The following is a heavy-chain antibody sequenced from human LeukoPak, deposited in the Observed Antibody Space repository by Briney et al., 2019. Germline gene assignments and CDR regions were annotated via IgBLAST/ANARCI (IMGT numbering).Heavy chain of an antibody. V-gene: IGHV3-33*01. CDR3: AREGFDP. CDR1: GFTFTNYG. Sequence: PGGSLRLSCAASGFTFTNYGLHWVRQAPGKGLEWVAVIWYDGSKRYYVDSVKGRFTISRDNSKNTVYLQMNSLRAEDTAVYYCAREGFDPWGQGTLVTVSS. CDR2: IWYDGSKR. J-gene: IGHJ5*02.